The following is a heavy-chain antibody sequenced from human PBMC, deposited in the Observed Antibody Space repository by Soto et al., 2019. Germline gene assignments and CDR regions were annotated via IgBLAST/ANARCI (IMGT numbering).Heavy chain of an antibody. CDR3: SRHENDIAAAGSYYYYGMDV. D-gene: IGHD6-13*01. CDR1: GYSFTSYW. V-gene: IGHV5-10-1*01. CDR2: IDPSDSYT. Sequence: PGESLKISCKGSGYSFTSYWISWVRQMPGKGLEWMGRIDPSDSYTNYSPSFQGHVTISADKSISTAYLQWSSLKASDTAMYYCSRHENDIAAAGSYYYYGMDVWGQGTTVTVSS. J-gene: IGHJ6*02.